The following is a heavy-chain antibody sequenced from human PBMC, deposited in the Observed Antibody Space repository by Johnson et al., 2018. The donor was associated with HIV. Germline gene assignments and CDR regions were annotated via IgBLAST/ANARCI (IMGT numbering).Heavy chain of an antibody. CDR2: IHYDGSDK. Sequence: QKQLVESGGGLVKPGGSLRLSCAASGFTFSSYGMHWVRQAPGKGPEWVAFIHYDGSDKYYADSVKGRFTISRDNSKNTRYLQMNSQRPEDTAVYYCANPRAFDIWGQGTMVTVSS. V-gene: IGHV3-30*02. CDR1: GFTFSSYG. CDR3: ANPRAFDI. J-gene: IGHJ3*02.